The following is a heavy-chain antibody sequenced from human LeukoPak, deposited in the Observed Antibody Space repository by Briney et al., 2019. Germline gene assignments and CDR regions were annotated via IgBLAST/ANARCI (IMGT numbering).Heavy chain of an antibody. CDR1: GGSISTTSFY. D-gene: IGHD1-26*01. J-gene: IGHJ4*02. CDR2: IYFSGTT. Sequence: SETLSLTCPVSGGSISTTSFYWAWIRQPPGKGLEWIGSIYFSGTTHYNPSLKSRVTISVDKSKTQFSLKLSSVTAADTAVYYCARDKWEPRYAFDIWGQGTLVTVSS. CDR3: ARDKWEPRYAFDI. V-gene: IGHV4-39*07.